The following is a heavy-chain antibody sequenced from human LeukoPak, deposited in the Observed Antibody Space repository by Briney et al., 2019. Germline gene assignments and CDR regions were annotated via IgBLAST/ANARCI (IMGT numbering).Heavy chain of an antibody. CDR3: ARMPQRYFDWLANTGVYYFDY. CDR1: GGSINNYV. Sequence: ETLSLTCTVSGGSINNYVWSWIRQPPGKGLGWVGYIYNSGSTNYNPSLKSRVTISVDTSKNQFSLKLSFVTAADTAVYYCARMPQRYFDWLANTGVYYFDYWGQGTLVTVSS. V-gene: IGHV4-59*12. D-gene: IGHD3-9*01. CDR2: IYNSGST. J-gene: IGHJ4*02.